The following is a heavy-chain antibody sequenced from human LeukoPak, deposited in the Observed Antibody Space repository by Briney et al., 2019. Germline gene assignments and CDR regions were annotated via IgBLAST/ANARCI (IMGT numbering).Heavy chain of an antibody. Sequence: GGSLRLSCAVSGFTFSDHYMDWVRQAPGKGLEWVARSRNKDHRHSTEYATSEKGRFIISRDDSRNSLDLQMNSLNSDDTALYYCVRGYRGFDHWGQGTMVTVSS. J-gene: IGHJ4*02. CDR2: SRNKDHRHST. D-gene: IGHD3-10*01. CDR1: GFTFSDHY. V-gene: IGHV3-72*01. CDR3: VRGYRGFDH.